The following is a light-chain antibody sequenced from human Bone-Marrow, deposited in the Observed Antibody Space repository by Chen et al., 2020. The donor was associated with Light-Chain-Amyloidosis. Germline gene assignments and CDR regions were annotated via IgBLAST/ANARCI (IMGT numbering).Light chain of an antibody. CDR2: TND. CDR3: AAWDDSLSGHVV. V-gene: IGLV1-47*01. J-gene: IGLJ2*01. Sequence: QSVLTQPPSASGTPGQRVTISCSGSSSNIGSNYVYWYQQLPGTAPKLLIYTNDQRPSGVPERFSGSTSGTSASLAISGLRSEDEADYYCAAWDDSLSGHVVFGGGTKVTVL. CDR1: SSNIGSNY.